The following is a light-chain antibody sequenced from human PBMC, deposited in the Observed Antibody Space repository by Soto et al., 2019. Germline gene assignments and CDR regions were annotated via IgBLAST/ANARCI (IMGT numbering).Light chain of an antibody. Sequence: QSVLTQPASVSGSPGQSITISCTGTSSDVGGYNYVSWYQVHPGVAPKLIIFEVTNRPSGVSDRFSGSKSGNTASLTISGLQAADGAHYYCISYTSDTTPYVFGTGTKVTVL. CDR2: EVT. CDR3: ISYTSDTTPYV. V-gene: IGLV2-14*01. CDR1: SSDVGGYNY. J-gene: IGLJ1*01.